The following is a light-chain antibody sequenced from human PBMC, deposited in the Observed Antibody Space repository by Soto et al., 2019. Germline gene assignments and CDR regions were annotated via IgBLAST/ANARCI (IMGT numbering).Light chain of an antibody. CDR3: QQANSFPIT. CDR1: QNINNY. Sequence: DIQMTQSQSSLSASIGDRVTLTCRASQNINNYLHWYQLKPGKAPKLLIYGASSLQSGVPSRFSGSGSGTDFTLTISSLQPEDFATYYCQQANSFPITFGQGTRLEIK. CDR2: GAS. J-gene: IGKJ5*01. V-gene: IGKV1-39*01.